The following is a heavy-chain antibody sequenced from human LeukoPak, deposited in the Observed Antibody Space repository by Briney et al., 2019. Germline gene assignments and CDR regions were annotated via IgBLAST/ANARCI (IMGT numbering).Heavy chain of an antibody. V-gene: IGHV1-69*05. CDR2: IIPIFGTA. J-gene: IGHJ6*02. CDR1: GDTFSSYA. D-gene: IGHD3/OR15-3a*01. Sequence: AASVKVSCKASGDTFSSYAISWVRQAPGQGLEWMGGIIPIFGTANYAQKLQGRVTMTTDTSTSTAYMELRSLRSDDTAVYYCARDGPYLYYYYGMDVWGQGTTVTVSS. CDR3: ARDGPYLYYYYGMDV.